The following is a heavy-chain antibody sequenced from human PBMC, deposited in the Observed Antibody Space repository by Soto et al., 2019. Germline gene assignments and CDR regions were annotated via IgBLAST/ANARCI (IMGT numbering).Heavy chain of an antibody. J-gene: IGHJ6*02. V-gene: IGHV4-30-4*08. D-gene: IGHD4-17*01. Sequence: PSETLSLTCTVSGYSIRRDDYYWSWVRQSPGKGLEWIGYIYNTGNTYYNPSLKSRVTMSVDTSKNQVSLRLTSLTAADTAVYYCARGDGPRTTVYYYYAMGVWGQGTKVTVSS. CDR1: GYSIRRDDYY. CDR2: IYNTGNT. CDR3: ARGDGPRTTVYYYYAMGV.